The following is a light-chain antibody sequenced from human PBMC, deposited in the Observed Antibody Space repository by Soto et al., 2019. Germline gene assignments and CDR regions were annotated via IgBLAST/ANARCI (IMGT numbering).Light chain of an antibody. CDR2: GAF. CDR3: QRYKNWFPLT. V-gene: IGKV3-15*01. J-gene: IGKJ4*01. CDR1: QSVSYN. Sequence: EIVMTQSPATLSVSPGETATLSCRASQSVSYNLAWYQQKPGQGPRLLIYGAFTRATGIPARFSGSGSGTEFTLPISSLQSEDFAVYDCQRYKNWFPLTFGGGIKVEIK.